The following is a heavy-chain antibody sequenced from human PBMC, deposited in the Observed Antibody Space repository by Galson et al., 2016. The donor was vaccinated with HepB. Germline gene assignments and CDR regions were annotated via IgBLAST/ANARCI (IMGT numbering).Heavy chain of an antibody. CDR2: IYPGDSET. CDR1: GYSFTTYW. J-gene: IGHJ6*02. D-gene: IGHD6-6*01. Sequence: QSGAEVKKPGESLKISCKTSGYSFTTYWIGWVRQMPGKGLEWMGIIYPGDSETTYSPSFQGQITFSVDKSISTAYLHWSSLKASDTAMYYCARVPSSSSSGDMSYYFGLDVWGQGTTVTVSS. V-gene: IGHV5-51*01. CDR3: ARVPSSSSSGDMSYYFGLDV.